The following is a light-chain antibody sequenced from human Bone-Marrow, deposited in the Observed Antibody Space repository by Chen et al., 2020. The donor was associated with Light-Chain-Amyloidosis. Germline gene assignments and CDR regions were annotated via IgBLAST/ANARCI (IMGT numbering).Light chain of an antibody. Sequence: EIVLTQSPVTLSLSPGERATLSCRASQSVSSSYLAWYQHTPGQAPRLLIYGASSRATGIPDRFSGSGYGTDFTLTISRLDPEDFAVYYCQQYASAPDNFGQGTKLEIK. J-gene: IGKJ2*01. CDR1: QSVSSSY. CDR2: GAS. V-gene: IGKV3-20*01. CDR3: QQYASAPDN.